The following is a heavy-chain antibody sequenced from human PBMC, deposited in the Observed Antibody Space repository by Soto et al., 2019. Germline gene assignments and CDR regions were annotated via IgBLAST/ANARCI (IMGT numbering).Heavy chain of an antibody. D-gene: IGHD4-4*01. CDR3: ARHTKATGVTPGGWFDP. CDR2: ISYDGSNK. CDR1: GFTFSSYA. V-gene: IGHV3-30-3*01. J-gene: IGHJ5*02. Sequence: QVQLVESGGGVVQPGRSLRLSCAASGFTFSSYAMHWVRQAPGKGLEWVAVISYDGSNKYYADSVKGRFTISRDNSKNPLYRQMNSRRAENTAVYYCARHTKATGVTPGGWFDPGGQGTLVTVPS.